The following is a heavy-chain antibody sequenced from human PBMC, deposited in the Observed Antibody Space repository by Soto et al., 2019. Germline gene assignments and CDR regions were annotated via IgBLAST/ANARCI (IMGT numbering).Heavy chain of an antibody. V-gene: IGHV1-18*01. CDR1: CYTFTIYG. Sequence: ASVKVTCKACCYTFTIYGISCVRPEPVQGLEWMGWISAYNGNTNYAQKLQGRVTMTTDTSTSTAYMELRSLRSDDTAVYYCARAGYDFWSGYFGEDSWGQGTLVTVSA. D-gene: IGHD3-3*01. J-gene: IGHJ4*02. CDR3: ARAGYDFWSGYFGEDS. CDR2: ISAYNGNT.